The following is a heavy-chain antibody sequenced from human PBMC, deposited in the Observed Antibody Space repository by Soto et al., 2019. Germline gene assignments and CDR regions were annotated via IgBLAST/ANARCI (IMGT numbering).Heavy chain of an antibody. CDR2: ISYDGSNK. CDR3: AKDWGAYGDYEYYYGMDV. D-gene: IGHD4-17*01. Sequence: QVQLVESGGGVVQPGRSLRLSCAASGFTFSSYGMHWVRQAPGKGLEWVAVISYDGSNKYYADSVKGRFTISRDNSKNTLYLQMNSLRAEDTAVYYCAKDWGAYGDYEYYYGMDVWGQGTTVTVSS. J-gene: IGHJ6*02. V-gene: IGHV3-30*18. CDR1: GFTFSSYG.